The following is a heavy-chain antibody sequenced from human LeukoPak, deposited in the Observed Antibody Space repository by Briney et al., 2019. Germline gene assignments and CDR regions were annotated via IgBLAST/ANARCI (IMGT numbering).Heavy chain of an antibody. CDR3: VPLHFVGATLDY. CDR1: GFTSSAYD. J-gene: IGHJ4*02. CDR2: SGTVGDT. V-gene: IGHV3-13*04. Sequence: PGESLRLSCAASGFTSSAYDMHWVRQITGGGLEWVSTSGTVGDTFYSDSVKGRFTISRDNSKNTLYLQMSSLRAEDTAVYYCVPLHFVGATLDYWGQGTLVTVSS. D-gene: IGHD1-26*01.